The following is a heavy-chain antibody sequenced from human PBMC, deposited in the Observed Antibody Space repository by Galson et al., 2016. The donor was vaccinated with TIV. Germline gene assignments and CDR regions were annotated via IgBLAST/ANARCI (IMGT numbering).Heavy chain of an antibody. V-gene: IGHV3-30-3*01. CDR1: GFTFSDEA. CDR2: ISYDGSNK. Sequence: SMRLSCAASGFTFSDEAMHWVRQAPGKGLEWVAVISYDGSNKFYADSVKGRSTISKDNSKNPLYLQMPSLRAEDTALYYCARDRHHGYFDLWGRGTLVTVSS. J-gene: IGHJ2*01. CDR3: ARDRHHGYFDL.